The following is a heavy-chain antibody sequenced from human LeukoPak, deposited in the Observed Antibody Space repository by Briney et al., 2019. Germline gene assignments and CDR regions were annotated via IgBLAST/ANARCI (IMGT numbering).Heavy chain of an antibody. V-gene: IGHV6-1*01. Sequence: SQTLSLTCAISGDSVFSNIAAWNWIRQSPSRGLEWLGRTYYRSKWYNDYAVSVKGRITFNPDTSKNQFSLQLNPVTPEDTAVYYCARQQRGALDYWGQGTLVTVSS. CDR3: ARQQRGALDY. D-gene: IGHD6-25*01. CDR1: GDSVFSNIAA. CDR2: TYYRSKWYN. J-gene: IGHJ4*02.